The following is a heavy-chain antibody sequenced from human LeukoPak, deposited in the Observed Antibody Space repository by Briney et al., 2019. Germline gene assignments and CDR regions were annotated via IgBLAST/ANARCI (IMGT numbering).Heavy chain of an antibody. CDR1: GFTFSTYG. CDR2: ISGSGDST. V-gene: IGHV3-23*01. CDR3: AKADRRSDLPYYFDY. J-gene: IGHJ4*02. Sequence: PGGSLRLSCAASGFTFSTYGMSWVRQAPGKGLAWVSGISGSGDSTYYADSVRGRFTISRDNSENTLFLQMNSLRAEDTAVYYCAKADRRSDLPYYFDYWGQGTLVTVSS.